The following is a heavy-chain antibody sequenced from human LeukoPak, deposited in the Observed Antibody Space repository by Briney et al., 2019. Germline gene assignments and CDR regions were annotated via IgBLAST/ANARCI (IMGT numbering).Heavy chain of an antibody. V-gene: IGHV4-59*01. J-gene: IGHJ4*02. CDR3: AREVYCGGDCRYYFDY. CDR2: IYYSGST. D-gene: IGHD2-21*02. Sequence: PSETLSLTCTVSGGSISSYYWSWIRQPPGKGLEWIGYIYYSGSTNYNPSLKSRVTISVDTSKNQFSLKLSPVTAADTAVYYCAREVYCGGDCRYYFDYWGQGTLVTVSS. CDR1: GGSISSYY.